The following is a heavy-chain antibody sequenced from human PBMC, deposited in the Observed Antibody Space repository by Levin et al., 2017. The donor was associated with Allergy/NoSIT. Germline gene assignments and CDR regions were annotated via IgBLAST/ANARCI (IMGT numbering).Heavy chain of an antibody. J-gene: IGHJ4*02. CDR3: ARGIVGAMDY. V-gene: IGHV3-9*01. Sequence: QSGGSLRLSCAASGFTFDDYAMHWVRQAPGKGLEWVSGISWNSGSIGYADSVKGRFTISRDNAKNSLYLQMNSLRAEDTALYYCARGIVGAMDYWGQGTLVTVSS. D-gene: IGHD1-26*01. CDR1: GFTFDDYA. CDR2: ISWNSGSI.